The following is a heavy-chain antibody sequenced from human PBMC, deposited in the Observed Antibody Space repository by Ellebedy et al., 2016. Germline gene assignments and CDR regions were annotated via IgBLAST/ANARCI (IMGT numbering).Heavy chain of an antibody. CDR1: RLNFRNFF. V-gene: IGHV3-23*01. CDR2: ISGAGYTT. CDR3: RQGHYANY. Sequence: GESLKISXATPRLNFRNFFMTWIRRAPGKGLEWVATISGAGYTTFFADSVKGRFTISRDNSKNTLYLQMNRLRAEDTAVYYCRQGHYANYWGQGALVTVSS. J-gene: IGHJ4*02. D-gene: IGHD4-17*01.